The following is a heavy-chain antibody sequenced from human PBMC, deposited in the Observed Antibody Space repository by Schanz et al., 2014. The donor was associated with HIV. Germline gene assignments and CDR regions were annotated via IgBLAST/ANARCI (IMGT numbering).Heavy chain of an antibody. J-gene: IGHJ4*02. D-gene: IGHD6-19*01. CDR2: INGDRT. V-gene: IGHV3-23*01. Sequence: EVQLLESGGGLVQPGGSLRLSCEASGFTFSDYAMSWARQAPGKGLQWVSTINGDRTYYTGSVKGRFTISRDNSKTTLYLQMNSPRAEDTAMYFCARETGGSGWYTLDYWGQGTLIAVSS. CDR1: GFTFSDYA. CDR3: ARETGGSGWYTLDY.